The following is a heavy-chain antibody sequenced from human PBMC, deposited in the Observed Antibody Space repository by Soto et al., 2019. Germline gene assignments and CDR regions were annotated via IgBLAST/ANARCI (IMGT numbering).Heavy chain of an antibody. Sequence: KPSETVSLTSTVSGGSISSYFWSWIRQPPGKGLEWIGYIYYSGSTNYNPSLKSRVTISVDTSKNQFSLKLSSVTAADTAVYYCARVGGYRPRGYYFDYWGQGTLVTVSS. CDR1: GGSISSYF. CDR3: ARVGGYRPRGYYFDY. D-gene: IGHD3-22*01. CDR2: IYYSGST. J-gene: IGHJ4*02. V-gene: IGHV4-59*01.